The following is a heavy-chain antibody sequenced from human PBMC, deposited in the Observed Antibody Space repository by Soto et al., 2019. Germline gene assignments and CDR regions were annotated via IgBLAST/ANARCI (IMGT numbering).Heavy chain of an antibody. CDR2: IWYDGSNK. J-gene: IGHJ6*02. CDR1: GFTFSSYG. CDR3: ARHLGSRQPLYYYYYFGMDV. Sequence: GGSLRLSCAASGFTFSSYGMHWVRQAPGKGLEWVAVIWYDGSNKYYADSVKGRFTISRDNSKNTLYLQMNSLRAEDTAVYYCARHLGSRQPLYYYYYFGMDVWGQGTTVTVSS. V-gene: IGHV3-33*01. D-gene: IGHD6-13*01.